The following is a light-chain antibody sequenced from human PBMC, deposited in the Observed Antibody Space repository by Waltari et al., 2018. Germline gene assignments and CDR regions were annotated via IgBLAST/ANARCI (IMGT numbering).Light chain of an antibody. Sequence: SYVLTQPPSVSVAPGKTARITCGGNNIGIKTVQWYQQKPGHAPLLVVSHGGDWPSGLPERFSGSNSGNTATLTISRVEAGDEADYYCQVWDSGSDHVVFGGGTKLTVL. CDR1: NIGIKT. CDR3: QVWDSGSDHVV. V-gene: IGLV3-21*03. J-gene: IGLJ2*01. CDR2: HGG.